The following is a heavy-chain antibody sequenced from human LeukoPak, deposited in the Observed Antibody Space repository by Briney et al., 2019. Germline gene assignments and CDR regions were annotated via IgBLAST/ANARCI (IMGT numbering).Heavy chain of an antibody. D-gene: IGHD3-10*01. Sequence: SETLSLTCAVSGGSISSSNWWSWVRQPPGKGLEWIGEIYHSGSTNYNPSLKSRVTISVDKSKNQFSLKLSSVTAADTAVYYCAREPDYYGSGSYFRDLWAFDIWGQGTMVTVSS. CDR1: GGSISSSNW. CDR2: IYHSGST. CDR3: AREPDYYGSGSYFRDLWAFDI. J-gene: IGHJ3*02. V-gene: IGHV4-4*02.